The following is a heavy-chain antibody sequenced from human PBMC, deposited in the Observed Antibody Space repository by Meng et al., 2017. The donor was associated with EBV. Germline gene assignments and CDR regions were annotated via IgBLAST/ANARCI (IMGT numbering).Heavy chain of an antibody. J-gene: IGHJ4*02. CDR1: GISLTTSGVG. D-gene: IGHD3-10*01. CDR3: AHSKYYSDSGGYWDYFDD. V-gene: IGHV2-5*02. CDR2: IYWDDAK. Sequence: QITLKDPGPTLVNPTQTLLLTCTFSGISLTTSGVGVGWIRQPPGKALEWLAVIYWDDAKRYSPSLKNRLTITKDTSKNQVVLTMTNMDPVDTATYFCAHSKYYSDSGGYWDYFDDWGQGTLVTVSS.